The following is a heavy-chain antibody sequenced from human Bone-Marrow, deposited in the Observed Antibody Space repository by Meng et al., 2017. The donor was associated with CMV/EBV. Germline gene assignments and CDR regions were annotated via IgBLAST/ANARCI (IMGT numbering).Heavy chain of an antibody. J-gene: IGHJ6*02. V-gene: IGHV4-34*01. CDR1: RGPFSGHY. CDR2: INHSGST. D-gene: IGHD2-2*02. CDR3: ARGGYCSSTSCYRGVVRSYYYYGMDV. Sequence: SETLSLTCAVYRGPFSGHYRSWIRQPPGKGLEWIGEINHSGSTNYNPSLKSRVTISVDTSKNQFSLKLSSVTAADTAVYYCARGGYCSSTSCYRGVVRSYYYYGMDVWRQGTTVTVSS.